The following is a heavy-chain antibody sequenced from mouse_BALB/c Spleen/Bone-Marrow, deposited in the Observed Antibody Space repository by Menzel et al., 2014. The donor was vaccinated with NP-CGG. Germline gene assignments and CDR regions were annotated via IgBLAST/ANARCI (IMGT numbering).Heavy chain of an antibody. CDR2: IRNKANGYTT. J-gene: IGHJ4*01. V-gene: IGHV7-3*02. CDR1: GFTFTDYF. CDR3: ASSYALDS. Sequence: EVKVEESGGGLVQPGGSLGLSCATSGFTFTDYFMTWVRQPPGKALEWLGFIRNKANGYTTEYSASVKGRFTISRDNSQSILYLQMNTLRPEDSATYYCASSYALDSWGPGTSVTVSS.